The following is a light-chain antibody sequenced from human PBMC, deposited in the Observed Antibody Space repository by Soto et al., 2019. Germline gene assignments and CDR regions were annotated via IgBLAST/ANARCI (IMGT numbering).Light chain of an antibody. CDR2: EVT. CDR1: SSDVGAYNY. J-gene: IGLJ3*02. V-gene: IGLV2-8*01. CDR3: TSYAGSNIWV. Sequence: QSALTQPPSASGSPGQSVTISCTGTSSDVGAYNYVSWYQQYPGKAPKLIIYEVTKRPSGVPDRFSGSKSGKTAPLTVSGLLQEDEAADHCTSYAGSNIWVFGGGTKVTVL.